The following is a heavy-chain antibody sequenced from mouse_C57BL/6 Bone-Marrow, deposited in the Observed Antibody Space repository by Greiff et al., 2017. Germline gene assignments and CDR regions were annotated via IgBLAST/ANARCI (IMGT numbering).Heavy chain of an antibody. J-gene: IGHJ1*03. V-gene: IGHV1-64*01. CDR1: GYTFTSYW. Sequence: VQLQQPGAELVKPGASVKLSCKASGYTFTSYWMHWVKQRPGQGLEWIGMIHPSSGSTNYNEKFKSKATLTVDKSSSTAYMQLRSLTSEDSAVYYCARWLLLYWCFDVWGTGTTVTVSS. D-gene: IGHD2-3*01. CDR2: IHPSSGST. CDR3: ARWLLLYWCFDV.